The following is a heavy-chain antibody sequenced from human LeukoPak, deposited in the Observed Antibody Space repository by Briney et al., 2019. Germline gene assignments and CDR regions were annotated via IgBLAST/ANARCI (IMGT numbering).Heavy chain of an antibody. CDR1: GFTFSGSA. CDR2: IRSKANSYAT. V-gene: IGHV3-73*01. CDR3: TRPGPRDRFDY. J-gene: IGHJ4*02. Sequence: GGSLRLSCAASGFTFSGSAMHWVRQTSGKGLEWVGRIRSKANSYATAYAASVKGRFTISRDDSKNTAYLQMNSLKTEDTAVYYCTRPGPRDRFDYWGQGTLVTVSS.